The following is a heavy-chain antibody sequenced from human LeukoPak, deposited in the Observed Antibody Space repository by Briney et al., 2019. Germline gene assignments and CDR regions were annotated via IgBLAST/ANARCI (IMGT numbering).Heavy chain of an antibody. CDR1: GFTFSDYY. D-gene: IGHD1-7*01. CDR3: VRDSELAGDRSEY. Sequence: GGSLRLSCAASGFTFSDYYLSWVRQAPGKGLEWVSFISPSSSYTNYADSVKGRFTISRDNAKNSLYLQMNSLRAEDTAVYYCVRDSELAGDRSEYWGQGTLVTVSS. V-gene: IGHV3-11*06. J-gene: IGHJ4*02. CDR2: ISPSSSYT.